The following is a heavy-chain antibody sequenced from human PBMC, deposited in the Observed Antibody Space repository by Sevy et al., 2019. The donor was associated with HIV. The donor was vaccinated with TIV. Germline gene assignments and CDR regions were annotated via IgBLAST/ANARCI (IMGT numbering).Heavy chain of an antibody. J-gene: IGHJ4*01. CDR2: ISNEGTET. CDR1: DFAFSSHA. V-gene: IGHV3-30-3*01. CDR3: ARDGGYSIKWYPLY. Sequence: GGSLRLSCAASDFAFSSHAMHWVRQAPGKGLEWVAVISNEGTETFYAASVEGRFTISRDNSKSMLSLQINSLRPEDTAVYYCARDGGYSIKWYPLYWGHGTLVTVSS. D-gene: IGHD6-13*01.